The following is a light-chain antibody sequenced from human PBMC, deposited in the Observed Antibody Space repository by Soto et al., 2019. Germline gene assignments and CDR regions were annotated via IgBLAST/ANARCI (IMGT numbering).Light chain of an antibody. CDR2: NSS. Sequence: ETVLTQSPGTPSLSPGERATLSCRASQSVRSNYLAWYQQKPGQAPRLLIYNSSTRATGIPDRFSGSGSGTDFTLTISRLEPEDFALYYCQQYRDLPQTFGQGTKV. CDR1: QSVRSNY. CDR3: QQYRDLPQT. V-gene: IGKV3-20*01. J-gene: IGKJ1*01.